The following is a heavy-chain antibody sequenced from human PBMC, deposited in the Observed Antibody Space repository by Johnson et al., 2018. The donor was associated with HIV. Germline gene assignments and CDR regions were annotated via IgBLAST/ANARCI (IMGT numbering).Heavy chain of an antibody. Sequence: QVQLVESGGGVVQPGRSLRLSCAASGFTFSSYALHWVRQTPGKGLEWVALISDDGSKIYHADSVKGRFTISRDNSKNTLYLQMNSLRPEDTAVYYCARSSGYYGTDAFDIWGQGTMVTVSS. J-gene: IGHJ3*02. CDR2: ISDDGSKI. V-gene: IGHV3-30*04. D-gene: IGHD3-22*01. CDR1: GFTFSSYA. CDR3: ARSSGYYGTDAFDI.